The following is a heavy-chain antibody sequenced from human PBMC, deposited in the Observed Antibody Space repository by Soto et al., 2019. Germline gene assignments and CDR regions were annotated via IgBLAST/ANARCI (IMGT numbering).Heavy chain of an antibody. D-gene: IGHD5-18*01. V-gene: IGHV1-8*01. CDR3: CRHTAMATCEI. CDR1: GYTFTSYD. Sequence: GASVKVSCKASGYTFTSYDINWVRQATGQGLEWMGWMNPNSGNTGYAQKFQGRVTMTRNTSISTAYMELSSLRSEDPAPYYYCRHTAMATCEIGGEATMV. J-gene: IGHJ3*02. CDR2: MNPNSGNT.